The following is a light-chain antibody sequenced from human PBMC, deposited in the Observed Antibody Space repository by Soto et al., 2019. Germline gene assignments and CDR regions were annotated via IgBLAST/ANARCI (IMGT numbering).Light chain of an antibody. CDR1: SSDVGGYDY. CDR3: SSYAGSNTFV. Sequence: QSVLTQPPSASGSPGQSVTISCTGTSSDVGGYDYVSWHQHHPGKAPKLMLYDVSKRPSGVPHRSSGSKSGNTDSLTVSGLQAEDEADYYCSSYAGSNTFVFGTGTKVTVL. J-gene: IGLJ1*01. CDR2: DVS. V-gene: IGLV2-8*01.